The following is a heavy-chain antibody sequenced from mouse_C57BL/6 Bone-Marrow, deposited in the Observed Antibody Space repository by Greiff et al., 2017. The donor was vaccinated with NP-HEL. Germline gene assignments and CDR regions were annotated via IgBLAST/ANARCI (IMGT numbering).Heavy chain of an antibody. Sequence: VQLQESGAELVKPGASVKLSCKASGYTFTSYWMHWVKQRPGQGLEWIGMIHPNSGSTNYNEKFKSKATLTVDKSSSTAYMQLSSLTSEDSAVYYCARRVYYGNQGDYWGQGTSVTVSS. CDR3: ARRVYYGNQGDY. J-gene: IGHJ4*01. D-gene: IGHD2-1*01. CDR1: GYTFTSYW. CDR2: IHPNSGST. V-gene: IGHV1-64*01.